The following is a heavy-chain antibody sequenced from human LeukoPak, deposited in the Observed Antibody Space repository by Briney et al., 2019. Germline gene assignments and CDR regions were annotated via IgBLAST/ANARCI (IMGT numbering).Heavy chain of an antibody. Sequence: GASVKVSCKASGGTFSSYTISWVRQAPGQGLEWMGRMIPILGIANYAQKFQGRVTITADKSTSTAHMELSSLRSEDTAVYYCAVAATPVLNPSAEYFQHWGQGTLVTVSS. CDR3: AVAATPVLNPSAEYFQH. D-gene: IGHD2-15*01. CDR2: MIPILGIA. CDR1: GGTFSSYT. V-gene: IGHV1-69*02. J-gene: IGHJ1*01.